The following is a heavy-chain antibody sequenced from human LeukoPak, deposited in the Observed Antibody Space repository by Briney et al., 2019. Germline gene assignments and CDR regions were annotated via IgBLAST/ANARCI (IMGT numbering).Heavy chain of an antibody. V-gene: IGHV4-34*01. CDR1: GGSFSGYY. J-gene: IGHJ4*02. Sequence: SETLSLTCAVYGGSFSGYYWSWIRQPPGKGLEWIGEINRSGSTNYNPTLKSRVTVSVDTSKNQFSLKLSSVTAADTAVYYCAASVVVVAARDYWGQGTLVTVSS. CDR2: INRSGST. D-gene: IGHD2-15*01. CDR3: AASVVVVAARDY.